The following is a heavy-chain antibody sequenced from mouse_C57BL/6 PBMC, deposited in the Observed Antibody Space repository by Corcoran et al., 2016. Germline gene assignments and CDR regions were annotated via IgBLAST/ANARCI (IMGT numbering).Heavy chain of an antibody. D-gene: IGHD1-1*01. V-gene: IGHV9-3*01. CDR3: ARSTTVVATDFDY. CDR1: GYTFTTYG. J-gene: IGHJ2*01. Sequence: QIQLVQSGPELKKPGETVKISCKASGYTFTTYGMSWVKQAPGKGLKWMGWINTYSGVPTYADDFKGRFAFSLETSASTAYLQINNLKNEDTATYFCARSTTVVATDFDYWGQGTTLTVSS. CDR2: INTYSGVP.